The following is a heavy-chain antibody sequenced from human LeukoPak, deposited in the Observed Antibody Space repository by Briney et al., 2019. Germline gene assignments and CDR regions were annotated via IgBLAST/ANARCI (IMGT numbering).Heavy chain of an antibody. CDR3: AVQGGRTSGYLY. CDR2: IIPIFGTA. Sequence: GASVKVSCKASGGTFSSYAISWVRQAPGQGLEWMGGIIPIFGTANYAQKFQGRVTITADESTSTAYMELSSLRSEVTAVYYCAVQGGRTSGYLYWGQGTLVTVSS. CDR1: GGTFSSYA. J-gene: IGHJ4*02. V-gene: IGHV1-69*13. D-gene: IGHD3-3*01.